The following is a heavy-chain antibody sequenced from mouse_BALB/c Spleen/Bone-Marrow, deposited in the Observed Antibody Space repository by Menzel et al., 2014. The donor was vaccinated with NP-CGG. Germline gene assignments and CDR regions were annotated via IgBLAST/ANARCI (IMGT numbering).Heavy chain of an antibody. V-gene: IGHV14-3*02. CDR3: ARAYYGNYPYVMDY. D-gene: IGHD2-10*01. CDR1: GSNIKDTY. Sequence: EVQLQQSGAELVKPGASVKLSCTASGSNIKDTYIHWVNQRPEQGLEWIGRIDPANGFAKYDPKFQGKATITADTSSNTAYLHLSSLTSEDTAVYYCARAYYGNYPYVMDYWGQGTSVTVSS. J-gene: IGHJ4*01. CDR2: IDPANGFA.